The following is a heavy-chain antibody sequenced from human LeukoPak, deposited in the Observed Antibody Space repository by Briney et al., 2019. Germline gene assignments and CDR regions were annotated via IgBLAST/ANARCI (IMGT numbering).Heavy chain of an antibody. J-gene: IGHJ3*02. CDR2: INHSGST. CDR3: AHIAAAGMDAFDI. Sequence: SETLSLTCAVYGGSFSGYYWSWIRQPPGKGLEWIGEINHSGSTNYNPSLKSRVTISVDTSKNQFSLKLSSVTAADTAAYYCAHIAAAGMDAFDIWGQGTMVTVSS. V-gene: IGHV4-34*01. CDR1: GGSFSGYY. D-gene: IGHD6-13*01.